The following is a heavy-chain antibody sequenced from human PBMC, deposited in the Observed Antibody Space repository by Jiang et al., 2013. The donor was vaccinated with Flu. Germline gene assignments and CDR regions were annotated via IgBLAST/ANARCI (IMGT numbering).Heavy chain of an antibody. CDR3: ARHAKIGDTVTDAFDI. J-gene: IGHJ3*02. D-gene: IGHD4-17*01. CDR2: IYYSGST. CDR1: GGSISSSSYY. V-gene: IGHV4-39*01. Sequence: GSGLVKPSETLSLTCTVSGGSISSSSYYWGWIRQPPGKGLEWIGSIYYSGSTYYNPSLKSRVTISVDTSKNQFSLKLSSVTAADTAVYYCARHAKIGDTVTDAFDIWGQGTMVTVSS.